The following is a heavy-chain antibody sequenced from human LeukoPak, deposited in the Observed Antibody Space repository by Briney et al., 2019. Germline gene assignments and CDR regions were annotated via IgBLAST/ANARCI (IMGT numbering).Heavy chain of an antibody. CDR2: ISWNSGSI. CDR3: AKGLNGGSENYYYGMDV. CDR1: GFTFDDYA. V-gene: IGHV3-9*01. D-gene: IGHD7-27*01. Sequence: GRSLRLSCPASGFTFDDYAMHWVRQAPGKGLEWVAGISWNSGSIGYADSVNGRFTISRDNAKNSLYLQMNSLRAEDTALYYCAKGLNGGSENYYYGMDVWGQGTTVTVSS. J-gene: IGHJ6*02.